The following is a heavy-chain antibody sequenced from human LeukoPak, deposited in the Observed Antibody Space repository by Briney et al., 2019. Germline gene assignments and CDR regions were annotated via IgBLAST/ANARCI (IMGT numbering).Heavy chain of an antibody. CDR1: GFTVSSNY. V-gene: IGHV3-66*01. CDR3: AREPYYYGSGSYYNDYYYGMDV. D-gene: IGHD3-10*01. Sequence: GGSLRLSCAASGFTVSSNYMSWVRQAPGKGLEWVSVIYSGGSTYYADSVKGRFTISRDNSKNTLYLQMNSLRAEDTAVYYCAREPYYYGSGSYYNDYYYGMDVWGQGTTVTVSS. CDR2: IYSGGST. J-gene: IGHJ6*02.